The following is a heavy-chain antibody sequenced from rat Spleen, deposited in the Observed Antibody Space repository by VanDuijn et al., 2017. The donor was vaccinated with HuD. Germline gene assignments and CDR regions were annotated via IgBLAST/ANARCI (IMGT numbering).Heavy chain of an antibody. Sequence: EVQLVESGGGLVQPGRSLKLSCAASGFTFSDYGVAWVRQAPTKGLEWVAYISSGGGGIYYPDSVKGRFTISRDNAKSTLYLQMDSLRSEDTATYYCARHSDDGSYYYPYFDYWGQGVMVTVSS. CDR1: GFTFSDYG. CDR2: ISSGGGGI. J-gene: IGHJ2*01. D-gene: IGHD1-12*02. CDR3: ARHSDDGSYYYPYFDY. V-gene: IGHV5-29*01.